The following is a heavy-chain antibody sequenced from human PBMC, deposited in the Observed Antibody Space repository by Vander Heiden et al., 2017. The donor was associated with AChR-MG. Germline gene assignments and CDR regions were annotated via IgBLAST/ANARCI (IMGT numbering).Heavy chain of an antibody. D-gene: IGHD2-2*01. CDR2: ITPSNGGT. J-gene: IGHJ4*02. V-gene: IGHV1-2*02. CDR1: GYTFTGYY. CDR3: ARGTRYGTPDY. Sequence: QVQLVQSGAEVKKPGASVKVSCRASGYTFTGYYIPWVRQGPGQVLEWLGWITPSNGGTHYAQKFQAGVNMTSDTSTTTAYLELTGLASADSAVYYCARGTRYGTPDYWGQGTLVTVSS.